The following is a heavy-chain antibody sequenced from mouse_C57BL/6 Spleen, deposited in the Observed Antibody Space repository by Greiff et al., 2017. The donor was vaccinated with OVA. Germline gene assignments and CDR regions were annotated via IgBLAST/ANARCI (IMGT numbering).Heavy chain of an antibody. Sequence: EVQLQESGGGLVKPGGSLKLSCAASGFTFSDYGMHWVRQAPEKGLEWVAYISSGSSTIYYADTVKGRFTISRDNAKNTLFLQMTSLRSEDTAMYYCARYGSRYWYFDVWGTGTTVTVSS. V-gene: IGHV5-17*01. CDR1: GFTFSDYG. CDR2: ISSGSSTI. D-gene: IGHD1-1*01. J-gene: IGHJ1*03. CDR3: ARYGSRYWYFDV.